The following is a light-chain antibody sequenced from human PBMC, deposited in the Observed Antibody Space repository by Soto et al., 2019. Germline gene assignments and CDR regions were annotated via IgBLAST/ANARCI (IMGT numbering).Light chain of an antibody. V-gene: IGKV1-27*01. CDR3: QNYNSAPSWT. Sequence: DIQMTQSPSSLSASVGDRVSITCRASQDISNYLAWYQQKPGKVPKLLIFAASILPSGVPSRFSGSGSGTDFTLTISNLQPEDVATYYCQNYNSAPSWTFGQGTKLEIK. CDR1: QDISNY. J-gene: IGKJ1*01. CDR2: AAS.